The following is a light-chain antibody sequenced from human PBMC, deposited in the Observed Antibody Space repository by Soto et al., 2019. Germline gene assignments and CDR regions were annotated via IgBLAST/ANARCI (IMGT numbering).Light chain of an antibody. CDR3: QQYGNPPT. V-gene: IGKV3-20*01. CDR2: GAT. J-gene: IGKJ1*01. CDR1: QSVTDNY. Sequence: EIVLTQSPATLSLSPGERASLSCRASQSVTDNYVAWYQQKPGQAPRLLIHGATFRATAVPDRFSGSGSGADFTLTISSLEPEDVAVYHCQQYGNPPTFGQGTKLEIK.